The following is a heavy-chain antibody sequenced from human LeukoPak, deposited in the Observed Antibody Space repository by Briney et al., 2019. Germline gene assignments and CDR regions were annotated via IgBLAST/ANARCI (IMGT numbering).Heavy chain of an antibody. D-gene: IGHD1-26*01. V-gene: IGHV1-3*01. CDR2: INAGNGNT. CDR1: GYTFTSYA. J-gene: IGHJ3*02. Sequence: ASVKVSCKASGYTFTSYAMHWVRQAPGQRLEWMGWINAGNGNTKYSQEFQGRVTITRDTSASTAYMELSSLRSDDTAVYYCARLTAGSYYAFDIWGQGTMVTVSS. CDR3: ARLTAGSYYAFDI.